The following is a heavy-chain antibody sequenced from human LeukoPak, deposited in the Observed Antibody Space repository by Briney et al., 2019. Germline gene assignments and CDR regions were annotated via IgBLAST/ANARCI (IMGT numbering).Heavy chain of an antibody. V-gene: IGHV4-34*01. CDR1: GGSFSGYY. CDR2: INHSGST. Sequence: SSETLSLTCAVCGGSFSGYYWSWIRQPPGKGLEWIGEINHSGSTNYNPSLKSRVTISVDTSKNQFSLKLSSVTAADTAIYYCARADLHGGNPFDCFDIWGQGTMLTVSS. CDR3: ARADLHGGNPFDCFDI. D-gene: IGHD4-23*01. J-gene: IGHJ3*02.